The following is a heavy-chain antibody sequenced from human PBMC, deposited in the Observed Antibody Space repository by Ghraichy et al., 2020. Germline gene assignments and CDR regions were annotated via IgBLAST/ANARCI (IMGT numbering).Heavy chain of an antibody. V-gene: IGHV4-39*01. Sequence: SETLSLTCIVSGGSISSSSYYWGWIRQPPGKGLEWIGNIYYSGSTYYNPSLTSRVTISLDTSKNQFSLNLSSVTAADTAVYYCARRKAYSSSDYWGQGTLVTVSS. CDR1: GGSISSSSYY. CDR3: ARRKAYSSSDY. D-gene: IGHD6-6*01. J-gene: IGHJ4*02. CDR2: IYYSGST.